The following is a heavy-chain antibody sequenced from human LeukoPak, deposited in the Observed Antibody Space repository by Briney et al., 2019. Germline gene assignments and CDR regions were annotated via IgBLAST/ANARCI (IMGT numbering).Heavy chain of an antibody. J-gene: IGHJ4*02. V-gene: IGHV3-7*01. CDR2: IKADGREK. CDR3: VRFMRGTIGGDN. CDR1: GFTFSNSW. D-gene: IGHD3-16*01. Sequence: GGSLRLSCAASGFTFSNSWMSWVRQAPERGLEWVANIKADGREKYYVDSVKGRFTISRDNAKNSLYLQMNNLKAEDTAMYYCVRFMRGTIGGDNWGQGTLVTVSA.